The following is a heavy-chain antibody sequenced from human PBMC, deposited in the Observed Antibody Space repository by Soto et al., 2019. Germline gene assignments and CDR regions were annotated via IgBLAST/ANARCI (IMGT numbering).Heavy chain of an antibody. J-gene: IGHJ5*02. CDR1: GGSISSIDYF. CDR3: ARVMAAMQNWLDP. Sequence: QVQLQESGPGLVKPSQTLSLTCSVSGGSISSIDYFWSWIRQPPGKGLEWIGFIYHTETTYYNPSLRSRVTISIDTSKSQFSMKLNSVTAADTAVYYCARVMAAMQNWLDPWGQGTLVTVSP. V-gene: IGHV4-30-4*01. D-gene: IGHD2-2*01. CDR2: IYHTETT.